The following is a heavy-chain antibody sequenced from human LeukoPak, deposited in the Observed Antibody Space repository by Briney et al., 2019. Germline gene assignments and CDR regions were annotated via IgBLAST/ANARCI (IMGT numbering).Heavy chain of an antibody. CDR3: ARDVPYYDNSGYYFDY. V-gene: IGHV3-11*01. CDR1: GFTFSDYY. D-gene: IGHD3-22*01. CDR2: ISSSGSDI. J-gene: IGHJ4*02. Sequence: GGSLRLSCAASGFTFSDYYMSWIRQAPGKGLEWVSYISSSGSDIYYADSVKGRFTLSRDNAKNSLYLQMNSLRAEDTAVYYCARDVPYYDNSGYYFDYWGQGTLVTVSS.